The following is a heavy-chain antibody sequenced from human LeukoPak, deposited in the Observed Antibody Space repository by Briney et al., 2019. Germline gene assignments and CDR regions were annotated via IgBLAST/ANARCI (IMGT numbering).Heavy chain of an antibody. CDR1: GFTFGDYA. D-gene: IGHD6-19*01. CDR3: TRARGWPPYYFDY. V-gene: IGHV3-49*04. CDR2: IRSKAYGGTT. J-gene: IGHJ4*02. Sequence: GGSLRLSCTASGFTFGDYAMSWVRQAPGKGLEWVGFIRSKAYGGTTEYAASVKGRFTISRDDSKSIAYLQMNSLKTEDTAVYYCTRARGWPPYYFDYWGQGTLVTVSS.